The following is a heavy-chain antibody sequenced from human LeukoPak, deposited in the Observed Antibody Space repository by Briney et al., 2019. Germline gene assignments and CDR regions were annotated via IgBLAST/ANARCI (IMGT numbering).Heavy chain of an antibody. J-gene: IGHJ4*02. CDR3: ARDRRCDSTSCQELLDY. Sequence: GASVKVSCRASGYSFTGYYMHWVRQAPGQGLEWMGWINPNNGGTNYAQKFQGRVTMTRDTSISTAYMELSSLRSDDTAVYYCARDRRCDSTSCQELLDYWGQGTLVTVSS. CDR1: GYSFTGYY. V-gene: IGHV1-2*02. CDR2: INPNNGGT. D-gene: IGHD2-2*01.